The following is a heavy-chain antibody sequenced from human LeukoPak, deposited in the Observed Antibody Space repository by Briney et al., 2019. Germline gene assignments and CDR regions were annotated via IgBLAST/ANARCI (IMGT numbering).Heavy chain of an antibody. CDR3: ARVAAAGPHYFDY. J-gene: IGHJ4*02. Sequence: GGSLRLSCAASGFTFSSYRMSWVRQAPGKGLEWVANIKQDGSEKYYVDSVKGRFTISRDNAKNSLYLQMNSLRAEDTAVYYCARVAAAGPHYFDYWGQGTLVTVSS. CDR1: GFTFSSYR. D-gene: IGHD6-13*01. V-gene: IGHV3-7*01. CDR2: IKQDGSEK.